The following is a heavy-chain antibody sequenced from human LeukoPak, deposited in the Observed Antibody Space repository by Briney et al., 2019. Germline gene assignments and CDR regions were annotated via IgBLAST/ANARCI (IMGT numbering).Heavy chain of an antibody. D-gene: IGHD1-26*01. CDR1: GFTFSSYA. J-gene: IGHJ4*02. Sequence: GGSLRLSCAASGFTFSSYAMHWVRQAPGKGLEWVAVISYVGSNKYYADSVKGRFTISRDNSKNTLYLQMNSLRAEDTAVYYCVMETRETVGVTTMWTDSWGQGTLVTVSS. CDR2: ISYVGSNK. V-gene: IGHV3-30*04. CDR3: VMETRETVGVTTMWTDS.